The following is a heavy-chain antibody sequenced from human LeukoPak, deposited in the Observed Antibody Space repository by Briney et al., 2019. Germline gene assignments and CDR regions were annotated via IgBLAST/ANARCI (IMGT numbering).Heavy chain of an antibody. Sequence: SETLSLTCTVSGGSISSSSYYWGWIRQPPGKGLEYIGRIYFGGSTSYNPSLESRVSMSVDTSKNQFSLKLSSVTAADAAVYYCARVEMATIVPDYWGQGTLVTVSS. CDR2: IYFGGST. CDR3: ARVEMATIVPDY. J-gene: IGHJ4*02. D-gene: IGHD5-24*01. CDR1: GGSISSSSYY. V-gene: IGHV4-39*01.